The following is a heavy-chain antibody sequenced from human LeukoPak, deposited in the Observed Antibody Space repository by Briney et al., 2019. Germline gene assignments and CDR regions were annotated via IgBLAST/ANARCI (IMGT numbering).Heavy chain of an antibody. CDR2: ISSSSSYI. Sequence: KPGRSLRLSCAASGFTFSSYVMNWFRQAPGKGLEWVSSISSSSSYIYYADSVKGRFTISRDNAKNSLYLQMNSLRAEDTAVYYCARAAYSYGPRGFDYWGQGILVTVSS. V-gene: IGHV3-21*01. D-gene: IGHD3-16*01. J-gene: IGHJ4*02. CDR3: ARAAYSYGPRGFDY. CDR1: GFTFSSYV.